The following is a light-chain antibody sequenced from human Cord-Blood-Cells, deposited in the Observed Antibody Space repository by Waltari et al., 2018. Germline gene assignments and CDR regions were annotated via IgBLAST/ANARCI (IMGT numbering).Light chain of an antibody. CDR1: SSKIGSNT. CDR2: NNN. V-gene: IGLV1-44*01. Sequence: QSVLTQPPPASGTPGQRVTISCSGSSSKIGSNTVNWYQQLPGPAPKLLIYNNNQQPAGVPDRFSASKSGTSASLAISGLQSEDEADYYCAAWDDSLNGVVFGGGTKLTVL. J-gene: IGLJ2*01. CDR3: AAWDDSLNGVV.